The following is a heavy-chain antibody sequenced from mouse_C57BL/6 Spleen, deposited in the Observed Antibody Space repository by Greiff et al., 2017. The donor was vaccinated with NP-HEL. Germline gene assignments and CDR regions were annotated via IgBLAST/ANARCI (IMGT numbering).Heavy chain of an antibody. Sequence: EVQLVESGGGLVKPGGSLKLSCAASGFTFSSYAMSWVRQTPEKRLEWVATISDGGSYTYYPDNVKGRFTISRDNAKNNLYLQMSHLKSEDTAMYYCARDRDYSNYLMAMDYWGQGTSVTVSS. V-gene: IGHV5-4*01. CDR2: ISDGGSYT. CDR1: GFTFSSYA. D-gene: IGHD2-5*01. CDR3: ARDRDYSNYLMAMDY. J-gene: IGHJ4*01.